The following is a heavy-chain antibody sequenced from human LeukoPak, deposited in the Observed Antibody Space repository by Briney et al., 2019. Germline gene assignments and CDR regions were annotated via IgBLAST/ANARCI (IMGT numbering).Heavy chain of an antibody. CDR2: IIPIFGTA. V-gene: IGHV1-69*01. J-gene: IGHJ5*02. Sequence: SVKVSCKASGGTFSSYAISWVRQAPGQGLEWMGGIIPIFGTANYAQKFQGRVTITADESTSTAYMELSSLRSEDTAVYYCARSDIVVVPAALCWFDPWGQGTLVTVSS. CDR1: GGTFSSYA. CDR3: ARSDIVVVPAALCWFDP. D-gene: IGHD2-2*01.